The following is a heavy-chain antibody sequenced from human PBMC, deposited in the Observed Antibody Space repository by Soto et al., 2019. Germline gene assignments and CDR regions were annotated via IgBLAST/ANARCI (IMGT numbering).Heavy chain of an antibody. CDR1: GFTFTKNA. CDR2: INAGNGDT. V-gene: IGHV1-3*01. Sequence: ASVKVSCKASGFTFTKNALHWVRQAPGQGLEWMGWINAGNGDTKISQNFQGRVTITADTSASTAYMELSGLTSEDTAIYFCARDRSQTIFGVVISSTFDFWGQGILVTVSS. J-gene: IGHJ4*02. CDR3: ARDRSQTIFGVVISSTFDF. D-gene: IGHD3-3*01.